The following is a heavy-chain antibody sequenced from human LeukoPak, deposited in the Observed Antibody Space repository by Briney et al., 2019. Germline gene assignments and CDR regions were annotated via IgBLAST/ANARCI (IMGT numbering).Heavy chain of an antibody. D-gene: IGHD3-10*01. J-gene: IGHJ4*02. CDR1: GFTFSSHL. Sequence: PGGSLRLSCAASGFTFSSHLMHWVRQAPGKGLVWVSRISSDGTYTNYADSVRGRFTISRDNAKNTLYLQMNSLRAEDTAVYYCTRTPDGVDYWGQGTLVTVSS. CDR2: ISSDGTYT. V-gene: IGHV3-74*01. CDR3: TRTPDGVDY.